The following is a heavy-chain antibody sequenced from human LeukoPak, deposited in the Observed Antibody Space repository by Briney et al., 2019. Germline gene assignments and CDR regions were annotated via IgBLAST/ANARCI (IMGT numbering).Heavy chain of an antibody. CDR1: GGSVSSGSYY. Sequence: SETRSLTCTVSGGSVSSGSYYWSWIRQPPGKGLEWIGYIYYSGSTNYNPSLKSRVTISVDTSKNQFSLKLSSVTAADTAVYYCARLIAVAGTDFDYWGQGTLLTVSS. D-gene: IGHD6-19*01. CDR2: IYYSGST. J-gene: IGHJ4*02. CDR3: ARLIAVAGTDFDY. V-gene: IGHV4-61*01.